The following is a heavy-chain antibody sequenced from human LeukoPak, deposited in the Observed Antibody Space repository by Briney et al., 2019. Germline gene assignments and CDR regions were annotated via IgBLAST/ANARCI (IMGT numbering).Heavy chain of an antibody. J-gene: IGHJ4*02. V-gene: IGHV4-38-2*01. CDR3: ARVGDCSGGTCHSVYY. Sequence: ASETLSLTCVVSGCSITSSYKWGWIRQPPGKGLEWIGTVHVNGNNYYNPSLKGRVTISVDMSKNHFCLRLKSMTAADTATYFCARVGDCSGGTCHSVYYWGLGILVIVSS. D-gene: IGHD2-15*01. CDR1: GCSITSSYK. CDR2: VHVNGNN.